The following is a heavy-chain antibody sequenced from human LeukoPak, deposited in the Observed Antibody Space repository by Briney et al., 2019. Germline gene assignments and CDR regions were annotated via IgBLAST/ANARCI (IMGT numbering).Heavy chain of an antibody. J-gene: IGHJ4*02. Sequence: GGSLRLSCAASGFTFDDYAMHWVRQAPGKGLEWVSGISWNSGSIGYADSVKGRFTISRDNAKNSLYLQMNSLRAEDMALYYCAKERGIKGAFDYWGQGTLVTVSS. CDR2: ISWNSGSI. CDR3: AKERGIKGAFDY. V-gene: IGHV3-9*03. CDR1: GFTFDDYA. D-gene: IGHD6-13*01.